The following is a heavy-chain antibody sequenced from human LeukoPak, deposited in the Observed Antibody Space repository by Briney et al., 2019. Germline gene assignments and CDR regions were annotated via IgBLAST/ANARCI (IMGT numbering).Heavy chain of an antibody. D-gene: IGHD2-2*01. CDR2: IYYSGST. CDR3: ARDLGYCSSTSCYLDY. V-gene: IGHV4-59*12. Sequence: SETLSLTCTVSGGSISSYYWSWIRQPPGKGLEWIGYIYYSGSTNYNPSLKSRVTISVDTSKNQFSLKLSSVTAADTAVYYCARDLGYCSSTSCYLDYWGQGTLVTVSS. CDR1: GGSISSYY. J-gene: IGHJ4*02.